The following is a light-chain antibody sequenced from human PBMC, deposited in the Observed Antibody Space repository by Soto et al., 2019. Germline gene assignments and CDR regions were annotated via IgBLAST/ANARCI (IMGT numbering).Light chain of an antibody. CDR1: QNILYSSNNKNY. CDR3: QQYYSTPTWT. CDR2: WAS. Sequence: DIVMTQSPDSLAVSLGERATNTCKSSQNILYSSNNKNYLAWFQQKPGQPPKLLIYWASTRESGVPDRFSGSGSGTDFTLTISNLQAEDVAVYYCQQYYSTPTWTFGQGTKVEIK. J-gene: IGKJ1*01. V-gene: IGKV4-1*01.